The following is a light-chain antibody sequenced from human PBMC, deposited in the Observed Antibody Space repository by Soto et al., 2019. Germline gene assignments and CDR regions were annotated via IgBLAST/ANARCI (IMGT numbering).Light chain of an antibody. J-gene: IGKJ2*01. CDR2: DAS. V-gene: IGKV1-5*01. Sequence: DIQMTQFPSTLSASVGDRVTITCRASQTTNTWLAWYQQKPGTAPKLLIYDASSLEGGVPSRFSASGSGTEFPPTISRLQPGDLATYYCQQYIRYPYTFGQGTKVEIK. CDR1: QTTNTW. CDR3: QQYIRYPYT.